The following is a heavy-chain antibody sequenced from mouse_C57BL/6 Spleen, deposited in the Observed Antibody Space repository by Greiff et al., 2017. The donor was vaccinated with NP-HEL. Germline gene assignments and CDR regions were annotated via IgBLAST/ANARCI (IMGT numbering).Heavy chain of an antibody. J-gene: IGHJ4*01. CDR3: ARFGNYDYYAMDY. CDR2: IYPRDGST. D-gene: IGHD2-1*01. CDR1: GYTFTDHT. Sequence: VQLQQSDAELVKPGASVKISCKVSGYTFTDHTIHWMKQRPEQGLEWIGYIYPRDGSTKYNEKFKGKATLTADKSSSTAYMQLNSLTSEDSAVYCCARFGNYDYYAMDYWGQGTSVTVSS. V-gene: IGHV1-78*01.